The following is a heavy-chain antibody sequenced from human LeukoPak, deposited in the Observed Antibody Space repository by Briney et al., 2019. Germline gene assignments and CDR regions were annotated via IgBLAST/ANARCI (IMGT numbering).Heavy chain of an antibody. Sequence: GASVKVSCKASGYTFTSYDINWVRQATGQGLEWMGWMNPNSGNTGYAQKFQGRVTMTEDTSTDTAYMELSSLRSEDTAVYYCATSRGGGSERGFNWFDPWGQGTLVTVSS. CDR3: ATSRGGGSERGFNWFDP. CDR2: MNPNSGNT. D-gene: IGHD2-15*01. CDR1: GYTFTSYD. J-gene: IGHJ5*02. V-gene: IGHV1-8*01.